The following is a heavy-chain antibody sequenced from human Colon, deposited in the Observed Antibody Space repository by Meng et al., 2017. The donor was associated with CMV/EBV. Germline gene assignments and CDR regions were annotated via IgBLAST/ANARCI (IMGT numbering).Heavy chain of an antibody. J-gene: IGHJ6*02. V-gene: IGHV1-24*01. CDR2: FDAEEGER. Sequence: ASAQVSCRASGNTVSELSMHWVRQAPGRGLEWVGGFDAEEGERVYAQKFRGRVIMTEDTSTDTAYMQPSSLRSEDTAVHYCATVGGNSGSYYYGMDVWGQGTTVTVSS. CDR1: GNTVSELS. CDR3: ATVGGNSGSYYYGMDV. D-gene: IGHD4-23*01.